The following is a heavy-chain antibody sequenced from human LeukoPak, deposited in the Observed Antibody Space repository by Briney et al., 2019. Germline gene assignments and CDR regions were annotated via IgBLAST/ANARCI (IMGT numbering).Heavy chain of an antibody. CDR2: ISSSSSTI. CDR1: GFTFSSYS. Sequence: GGSLRLSCAASGFTFSSYSMNWVRQAPGKGLEWVSYISSSSSTIYYADSVKGRFTISRDNAKNSLYLQMNSLRAEDTAVYYCARVLDYYPGYWGQGTLVTVSS. CDR3: ARVLDYYPGY. D-gene: IGHD3-10*01. J-gene: IGHJ4*02. V-gene: IGHV3-48*01.